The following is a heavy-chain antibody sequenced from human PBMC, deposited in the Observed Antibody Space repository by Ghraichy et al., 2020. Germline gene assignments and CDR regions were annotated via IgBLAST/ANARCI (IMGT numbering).Heavy chain of an antibody. CDR3: ARGPGTQGYFDY. V-gene: IGHV3-11*01. Sequence: GGSLRLSCAASGFTFSDYYMSWIRQAPGKGLEWVSYITSSGSTMYYTDSVKGRFTISRDNAKNSLFLRMNSLRAEDTAVYYCARGPGTQGYFDYWGQGTLVTVYS. CDR2: ITSSGSTM. J-gene: IGHJ4*02. CDR1: GFTFSDYY.